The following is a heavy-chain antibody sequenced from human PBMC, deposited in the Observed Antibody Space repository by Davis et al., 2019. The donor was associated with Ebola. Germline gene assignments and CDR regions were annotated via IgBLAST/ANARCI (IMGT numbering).Heavy chain of an antibody. CDR3: AKEGSGIAVAALDY. V-gene: IGHV3-30*18. Sequence: GESLKISCAASGFTFSSYGMHWVRQAPGKGLEWVAVISYDGSNKYYADSVKGRFTISRDNSKNTLYLQMNSLRAEDTAVYYCAKEGSGIAVAALDYWGQGTLVTVSS. D-gene: IGHD6-19*01. CDR1: GFTFSSYG. CDR2: ISYDGSNK. J-gene: IGHJ4*02.